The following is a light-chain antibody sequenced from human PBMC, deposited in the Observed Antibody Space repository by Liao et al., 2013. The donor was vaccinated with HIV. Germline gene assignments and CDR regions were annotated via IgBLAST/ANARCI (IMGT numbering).Light chain of an antibody. CDR3: QVWDSSSDHPWV. V-gene: IGLV3-1*01. Sequence: SYELTQPPSVSVSPGQTASITCSGDKLGDKYACWYQQKPGQSPMLVIYQNNKRPSGIPERFSGSNSGNTATLTISRVEAGDEADYYCQVWDSSSDHPWVFGGGTKLTVL. CDR1: KLGDKY. CDR2: QNN. J-gene: IGLJ3*02.